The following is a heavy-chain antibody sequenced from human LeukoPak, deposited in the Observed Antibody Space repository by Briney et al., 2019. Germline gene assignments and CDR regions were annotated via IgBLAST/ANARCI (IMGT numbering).Heavy chain of an antibody. J-gene: IGHJ4*02. CDR3: ARDIGVADPDY. CDR2: IYHSGST. Sequence: SGTLSLTCAVSGGSISSSNWWSWVRQPPGKGLEWIGEIYHSGSTNYNPSLKSRATISVDKSKNQFSLKLSSVTAADTAVYYCARDIGVADPDYWGQGTLVTVSS. D-gene: IGHD6-19*01. CDR1: GGSISSSNW. V-gene: IGHV4-4*02.